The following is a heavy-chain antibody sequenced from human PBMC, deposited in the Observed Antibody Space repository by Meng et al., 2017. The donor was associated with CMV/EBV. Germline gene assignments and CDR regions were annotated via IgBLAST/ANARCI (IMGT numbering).Heavy chain of an antibody. D-gene: IGHD3-22*01. J-gene: IGHJ4*02. CDR1: GFTFSSYS. V-gene: IGHV3-48*04. CDR3: ARDRSDLTVETIDY. Sequence: GGSLRLSCAASGFTFSSYSMNWVRQAPGKGLEWVSYISSSSSTIYYADSVKGRFTIPRDNAKNSLYLQMNSLRAEDTAVYYCARDRSDLTVETIDYWGQGTLVTVSS. CDR2: ISSSSSTI.